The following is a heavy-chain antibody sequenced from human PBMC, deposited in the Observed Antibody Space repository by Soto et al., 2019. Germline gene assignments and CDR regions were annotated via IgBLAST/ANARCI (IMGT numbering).Heavy chain of an antibody. CDR2: IYYSGST. CDR3: ARGDYYDSSGYLGPWFEY. J-gene: IGHJ4*02. V-gene: IGHV4-39*01. CDR1: GGSISSSSYY. Sequence: SETLSLTCTVSGGSISSSSYYWGWIRQPPGKGLEWIGSIYYSGSTYYNPSLKSRVTISVDTSKNQFSLKLSSVTAADTAVYYCARGDYYDSSGYLGPWFEYWGQGTLVTVSS. D-gene: IGHD3-22*01.